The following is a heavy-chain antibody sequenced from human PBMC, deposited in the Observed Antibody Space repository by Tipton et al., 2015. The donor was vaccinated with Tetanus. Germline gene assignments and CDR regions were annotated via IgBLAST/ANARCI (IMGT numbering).Heavy chain of an antibody. CDR2: INPNSGDT. D-gene: IGHD1-1*01. CDR1: GYNFIGYH. V-gene: IGHV1-2*02. J-gene: IGHJ5*02. Sequence: QSGPEVKKPGASVKVSCKASGYNFIGYHLHWVRQAPGQGLEWMGWINPNSGDTNYAQKFQGRVTMTRDTSISTAYLELRRLRSDDTATYYCARENCGSYWVNWCFDPWGRGTLVTVSS. CDR3: ARENCGSYWVNWCFDP.